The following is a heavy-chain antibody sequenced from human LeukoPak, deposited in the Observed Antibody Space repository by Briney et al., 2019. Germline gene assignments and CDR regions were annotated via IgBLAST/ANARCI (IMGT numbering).Heavy chain of an antibody. Sequence: GGSLRLSCAASGFTFSNYAMSWVRQAPGEGLEWVAAISGRGGSTYYADSVKGRFTISRDNSKNTLYLQMNSLRAEDTAVYYCAKILGCSYGALDYWGQGTLVTVSS. CDR3: AKILGCSYGALDY. CDR1: GFTFSNYA. D-gene: IGHD5-18*01. V-gene: IGHV3-23*01. J-gene: IGHJ4*02. CDR2: ISGRGGST.